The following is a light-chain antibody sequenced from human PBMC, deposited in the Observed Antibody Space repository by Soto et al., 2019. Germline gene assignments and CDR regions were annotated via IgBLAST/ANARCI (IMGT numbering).Light chain of an antibody. Sequence: DIQMTQSPSTLSASVGDRVTITCRASQSISIWLAWYQQKPGKAPKLLIYKASTLKSGVPSRFSGSGSGTEFTLTISSLQPDEFATYYCQQFNNCSWSFGQGTKVEIK. CDR3: QQFNNCSWS. CDR2: KAS. J-gene: IGKJ1*01. CDR1: QSISIW. V-gene: IGKV1-5*03.